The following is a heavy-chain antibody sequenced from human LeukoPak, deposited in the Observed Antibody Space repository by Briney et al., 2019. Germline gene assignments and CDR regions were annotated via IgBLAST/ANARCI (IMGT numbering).Heavy chain of an antibody. Sequence: GGSLRLSCAASGFTFSSYGMHWVRQAPGKGLEWVAVIWYDGSNKYYADSVKGRFTVSRDNSRNTVYLQMNSLRAEDTAVYYCARDPGDYVGNDAFDIWGQGTMVTVSS. CDR2: IWYDGSNK. CDR3: ARDPGDYVGNDAFDI. D-gene: IGHD4-17*01. V-gene: IGHV3-33*01. J-gene: IGHJ3*02. CDR1: GFTFSSYG.